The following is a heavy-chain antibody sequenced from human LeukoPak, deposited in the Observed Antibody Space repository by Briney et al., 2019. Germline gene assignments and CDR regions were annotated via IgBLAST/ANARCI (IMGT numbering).Heavy chain of an antibody. CDR1: GGSISSGDYY. CDR2: IYYSGST. Sequence: SETLSLTCTVSGGSISSGDYYWSWIRQPPGKGLEWIGYIYYSGSTYYNPSLKSRVTISVDTSKNQFSLKLSSVTAADTAVYYCARVTKLTRGIDYWGQGTLVTVSS. D-gene: IGHD3-16*01. V-gene: IGHV4-30-4*08. CDR3: ARVTKLTRGIDY. J-gene: IGHJ4*02.